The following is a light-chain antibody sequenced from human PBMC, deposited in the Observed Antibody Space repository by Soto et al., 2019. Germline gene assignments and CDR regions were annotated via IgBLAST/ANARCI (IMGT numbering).Light chain of an antibody. CDR1: SSDIGSYDH. V-gene: IGLV2-14*03. CDR2: AVS. CDR3: ISYTDRQSYL. Sequence: HSVLTQPASVSGSPGQSITISCSGTSSDIGSYDHVAWYQQFPGKSPKLIIYAVSDRPSGVSDRFSGSKSGISASLTISGLQTEDEADYYCISYTDRQSYLFGTGT. J-gene: IGLJ1*01.